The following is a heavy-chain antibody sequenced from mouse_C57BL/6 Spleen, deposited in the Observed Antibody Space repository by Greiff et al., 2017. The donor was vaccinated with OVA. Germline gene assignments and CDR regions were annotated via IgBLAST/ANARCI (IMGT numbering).Heavy chain of an antibody. V-gene: IGHV5-9-1*02. J-gene: IGHJ3*01. D-gene: IGHD4-1*01. Sequence: EVMLVESGEGLVKPGGSLKLSCAASGFTFSSYAMSWVRQTPEKRLEWVAYISSGGDYIYYADTVKGRFTISRDNARNTLYLQMSSLKSEDTAMYYCTSHRNWDGAYWGQGTLVTVSA. CDR3: TSHRNWDGAY. CDR1: GFTFSSYA. CDR2: ISSGGDYI.